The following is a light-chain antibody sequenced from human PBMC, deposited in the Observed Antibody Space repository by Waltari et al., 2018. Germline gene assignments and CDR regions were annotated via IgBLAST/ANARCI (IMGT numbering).Light chain of an antibody. CDR1: SSDVGDYNY. CDR2: EVD. V-gene: IGLV2-8*01. J-gene: IGLJ2*01. CDR3: SSYAGFNTVL. Sequence: QSALTQPPSASGSPGQSVTISCPGTSSDVGDYNYVPWYQQHPGKAPKLIICEVDKRPSGVPDRFSGSKSGNTASLTVSGLQAEDEADYYCSSYAGFNTVLFGGGTKLTVL.